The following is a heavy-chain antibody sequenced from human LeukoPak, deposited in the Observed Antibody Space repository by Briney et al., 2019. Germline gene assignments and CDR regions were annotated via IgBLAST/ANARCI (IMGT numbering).Heavy chain of an antibody. D-gene: IGHD3-22*01. J-gene: IGHJ4*02. CDR3: AKDMGYYDSSGYSALFDY. CDR1: GLTFDDYA. V-gene: IGHV3-9*01. CDR2: ISWNSGSI. Sequence: GGSLRLSCAASGLTFDDYAMHWVRQAPGKGLEWVSGISWNSGSIGYADSVKGRFTISRDNAKNSMYLQMNSLRAEDTALYYCAKDMGYYDSSGYSALFDYWGQGTLVTVSS.